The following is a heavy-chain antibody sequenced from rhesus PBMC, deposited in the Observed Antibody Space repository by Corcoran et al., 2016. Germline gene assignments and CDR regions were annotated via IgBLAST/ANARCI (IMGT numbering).Heavy chain of an antibody. Sequence: QMQLQEAGPGLVKPSETLSLTCAVSGGSISSSYYSWSWIRQAPGKGLDWLGYTSYSWRTSYNPPPKSRVTISSYPSKNQVSLKLSSVTSADTAGYDCARDRGYRAIWGQGVLVTVSS. V-gene: IGHV4-122*02. J-gene: IGHJ4*01. CDR3: ARDRGYRAI. CDR1: GGSISSSYYS. CDR2: TSYSWRT. D-gene: IGHD5-12*01.